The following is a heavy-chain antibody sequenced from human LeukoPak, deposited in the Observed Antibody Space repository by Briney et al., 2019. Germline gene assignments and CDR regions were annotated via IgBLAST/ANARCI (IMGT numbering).Heavy chain of an antibody. D-gene: IGHD1-26*01. V-gene: IGHV3-21*01. J-gene: IGHJ3*02. Sequence: GGSLRLSCAASGFTFSTYNMNWVRQAPGKGLEWVSSISTSSNYIYYADSVKGRFTISRDNAKNSLYLQMNSLRVEDTDVYYCARDVGASAPDAFDIWGQGTMVTVSS. CDR1: GFTFSTYN. CDR2: ISTSSNYI. CDR3: ARDVGASAPDAFDI.